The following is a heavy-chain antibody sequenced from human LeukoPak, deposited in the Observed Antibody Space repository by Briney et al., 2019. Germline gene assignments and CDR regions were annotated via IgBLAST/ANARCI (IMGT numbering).Heavy chain of an antibody. CDR2: IRYDGSNR. V-gene: IGHV3-30*02. D-gene: IGHD3-22*01. CDR3: AKGGYSYDSSGHNYFDY. CDR1: GFTLTSYG. J-gene: IGHJ4*02. Sequence: GGSLRLSCAASGFTLTSYGMHWVRQAPGKGLEWVAFIRYDGSNRNYADSVKGRFTISRDNSRNTLYLQMNSLRAEDTAVYYCAKGGYSYDSSGHNYFDYWGQGTLVTVSS.